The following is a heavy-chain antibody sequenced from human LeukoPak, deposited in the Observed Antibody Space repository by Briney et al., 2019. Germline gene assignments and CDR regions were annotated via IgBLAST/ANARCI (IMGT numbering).Heavy chain of an antibody. V-gene: IGHV3-23*01. CDR1: GLSFTSFA. D-gene: IGHD3-16*01. Sequence: PGGSLRLSCAASGLSFTSFAMCWVRQAPARGPEWVSSLRGDGETFYADSVRGRFTLSRDDSRNTVYLQLNNLRVEDTAIYYCARASWVSSADAVRWGQGTQVTVSS. J-gene: IGHJ4*02. CDR2: LRGDGET. CDR3: ARASWVSSADAVR.